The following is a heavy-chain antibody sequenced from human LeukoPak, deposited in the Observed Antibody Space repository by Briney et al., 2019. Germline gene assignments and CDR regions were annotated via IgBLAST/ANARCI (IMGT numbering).Heavy chain of an antibody. V-gene: IGHV3-21*06. D-gene: IGHD3-22*01. J-gene: IGHJ4*02. CDR2: INDVSSHI. CDR1: GFTFSNSA. CDR3: ARDSTYYLRYGYFDS. Sequence: GGSLRLSCAASGFTFSNSAMNWVRQAPGKGLEWVSSINDVSSHIYYADSVKGRFTISRNNANNSVSPQMNNLRAEDTAVYYCARDSTYYLRYGYFDSWGQGILVTVSS.